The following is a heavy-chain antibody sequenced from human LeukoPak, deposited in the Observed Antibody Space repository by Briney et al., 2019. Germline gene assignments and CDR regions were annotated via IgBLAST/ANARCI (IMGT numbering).Heavy chain of an antibody. CDR2: IYYSGST. D-gene: IGHD4-17*01. CDR1: GGSISSSSYY. Sequence: IPSDTLSLTCTVSGGSISSSSYYWGWIRQPPGKGLEWIGRIYYSGSTYYNPSLKSRVTISVDTSKNQFSLKLSSVTAADTAVYYCARDDLTYCGDPYYFDYWGQGTLVTVSS. V-gene: IGHV4-39*07. J-gene: IGHJ4*02. CDR3: ARDDLTYCGDPYYFDY.